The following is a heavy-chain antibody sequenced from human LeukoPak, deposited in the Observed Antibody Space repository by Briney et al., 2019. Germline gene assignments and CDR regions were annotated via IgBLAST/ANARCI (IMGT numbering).Heavy chain of an antibody. Sequence: QTLXLTCAXXGDSVSSNSATWNWIRQSPSRGLEWLGRTYYRSKWYKYYAVSVKGRITINPDTSKNQFSLQLNSVTPEDTAVYYCARGPSYFQHWGQGTLVTVSS. CDR1: GDSVSSNSAT. CDR2: TYYRSKWYK. J-gene: IGHJ1*01. CDR3: ARGPSYFQH. V-gene: IGHV6-1*01.